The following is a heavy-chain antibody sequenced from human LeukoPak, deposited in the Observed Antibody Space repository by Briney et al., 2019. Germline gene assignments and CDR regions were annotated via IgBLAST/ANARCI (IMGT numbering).Heavy chain of an antibody. Sequence: ASVKVSCKASGGTFSSYAISWVRQAPGQGLEWMGGIIPIFGTANYAQKFQGRVTITADESTSTAYMELSSLRSEDTAVYYCARDRGAGTTDGIFDCWGQGTLVTVSS. CDR2: IIPIFGTA. V-gene: IGHV1-69*01. J-gene: IGHJ4*02. D-gene: IGHD1-1*01. CDR1: GGTFSSYA. CDR3: ARDRGAGTTDGIFDC.